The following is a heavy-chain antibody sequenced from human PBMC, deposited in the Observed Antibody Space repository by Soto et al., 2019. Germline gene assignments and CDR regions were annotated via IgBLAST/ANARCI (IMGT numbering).Heavy chain of an antibody. D-gene: IGHD6-19*01. Sequence: SETLSLTCTVSGGSITSFYWSWIRQTPGKGLEWIEHISYTGSTNYNPSLKSRVTIAVDTSKNQFSLNLTSVTAADTAVYYCAREGNGWYYSDYWGQGALVTVSS. V-gene: IGHV4-59*01. CDR3: AREGNGWYYSDY. CDR1: GGSITSFY. J-gene: IGHJ4*02. CDR2: ISYTGST.